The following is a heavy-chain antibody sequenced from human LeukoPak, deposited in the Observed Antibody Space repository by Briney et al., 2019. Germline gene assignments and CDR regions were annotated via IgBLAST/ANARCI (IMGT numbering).Heavy chain of an antibody. Sequence: PSQTLSLTCTVSGGSISSGSYYWSWIRQPAGKGLEWIGRIYSSGSTNYNPSLKSRVTISKDTSKNQFSLKLTSVSAADTAVYYCARDNYYDATSYRTFQYWGQGALVTVSS. V-gene: IGHV4-61*02. CDR1: GGSISSGSYY. J-gene: IGHJ4*02. CDR3: ARDNYYDATSYRTFQY. CDR2: IYSSGST. D-gene: IGHD3-22*01.